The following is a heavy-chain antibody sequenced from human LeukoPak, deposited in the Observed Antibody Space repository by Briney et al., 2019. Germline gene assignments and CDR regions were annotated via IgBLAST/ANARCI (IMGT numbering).Heavy chain of an antibody. CDR1: GGSFSGYY. J-gene: IGHJ5*02. D-gene: IGHD3-22*01. CDR2: VSHSGST. V-gene: IGHV4-34*01. Sequence: PSETLSLTCNVSGGSFSGYYWTWIRQPPKKGLEWIGEVSHSGSTHYNPSLRSRVIISLDTSTEQVSLRLTSVTAADTAVYYCARHGGAYYYDSSGYYNWFDPWGQGTLVTVSS. CDR3: ARHGGAYYYDSSGYYNWFDP.